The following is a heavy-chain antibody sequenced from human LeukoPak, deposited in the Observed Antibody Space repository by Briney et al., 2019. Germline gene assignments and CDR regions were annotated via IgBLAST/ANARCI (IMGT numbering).Heavy chain of an antibody. CDR3: ARDGRIAAAGPRGDY. J-gene: IGHJ4*02. V-gene: IGHV4-39*07. CDR2: IYYSGST. D-gene: IGHD6-13*01. CDR1: GGSISSSSYY. Sequence: SETLSLTCTVSGGSISSSSYYWGWIRQPPGKGLEWIGSIYYSGSTYYNPSLKSRVTISVDTSKNQFSLKLSSVTAADTAVYYCARDGRIAAAGPRGDYWGQGTLVTVSS.